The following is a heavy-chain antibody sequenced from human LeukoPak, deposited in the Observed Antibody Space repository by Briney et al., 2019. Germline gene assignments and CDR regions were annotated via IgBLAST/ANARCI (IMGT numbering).Heavy chain of an antibody. Sequence: GGSLRLSCAASGFSVSGNYMSWVRQAPGKGLEWVSFIHTAGSTFYADSVKGRFTISRDNSKNTLYLQMNSLRAEDTAVYYCARVGHYDFWSGYSPSQRWFDPWGQGTLVTVSS. CDR3: ARVGHYDFWSGYSPSQRWFDP. J-gene: IGHJ5*02. V-gene: IGHV3-66*01. CDR2: IHTAGST. CDR1: GFSVSGNY. D-gene: IGHD3-3*01.